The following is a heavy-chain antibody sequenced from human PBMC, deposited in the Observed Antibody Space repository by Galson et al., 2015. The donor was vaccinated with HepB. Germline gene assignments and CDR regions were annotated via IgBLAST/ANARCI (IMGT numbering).Heavy chain of an antibody. CDR2: ISSSSSYI. V-gene: IGHV3-21*01. Sequence: SLRLSCAASGFTFSSYSMNWVRQAPGKGLEWVSSISSSSSYIYYAGSVKGRFTISRDYAKNSLYLQMNSLRAEDTAVYYCATPPYDTGTTMIGYWGQGTLVTVSS. CDR3: ATPPYDTGTTMIGY. D-gene: IGHD1-7*01. CDR1: GFTFSSYS. J-gene: IGHJ4*02.